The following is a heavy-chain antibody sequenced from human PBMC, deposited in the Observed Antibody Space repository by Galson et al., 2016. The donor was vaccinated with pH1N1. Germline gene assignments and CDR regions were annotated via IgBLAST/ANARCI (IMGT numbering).Heavy chain of an antibody. CDR2: ISYGGNNK. Sequence: SLRLSCAASGFDFSTQAMHWVRQAPGKGLEWVAGISYGGNNKYYTDSVRGRFAISRDNSKDTLYLHMNTLRIEDTAVYRCASEYYSDYDTYYNGLGVWGQGTTVTVSS. D-gene: IGHD4-11*01. CDR1: GFDFSTQA. J-gene: IGHJ6*02. V-gene: IGHV3-30*09. CDR3: ASEYYSDYDTYYNGLGV.